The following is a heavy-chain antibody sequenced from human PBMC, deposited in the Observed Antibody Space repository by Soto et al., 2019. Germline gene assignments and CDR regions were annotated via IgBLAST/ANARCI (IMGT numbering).Heavy chain of an antibody. Sequence: GGSLRLSCAASGFTFSSYAMSWVRQAPGKGLEWVSAISGSGGTTYYADSVKGRFTISRDNAKNTLYLQMNSLRDEDTAVYYCARSILPLAAAGHLFDYWGQGTLVTISS. CDR2: ISGSGGTT. V-gene: IGHV3-23*01. CDR1: GFTFSSYA. CDR3: ARSILPLAAAGHLFDY. J-gene: IGHJ4*02. D-gene: IGHD6-13*01.